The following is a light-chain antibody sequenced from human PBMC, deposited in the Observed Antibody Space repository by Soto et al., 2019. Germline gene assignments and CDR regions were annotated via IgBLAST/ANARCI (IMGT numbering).Light chain of an antibody. CDR3: QQCYGSPLT. CDR2: AAS. J-gene: IGKJ1*01. Sequence: DIQMTQSPSTLSASVGDRVTITCRASQSISTYLNWYQQKLGKAPTLLIYAASSLQSGVPSRFRGGGSGTDFTFTISILQPEDFATYFCQQCYGSPLTFGQGTKV. V-gene: IGKV1-39*01. CDR1: QSISTY.